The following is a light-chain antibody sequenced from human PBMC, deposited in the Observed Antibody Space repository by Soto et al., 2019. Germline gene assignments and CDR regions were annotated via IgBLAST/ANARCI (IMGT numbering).Light chain of an antibody. CDR2: DAS. Sequence: EIVLTQSPATLSLSPGERATLSCRASQSVSSYLAWYQQKPGQAPRLLIYDASNRATGIPARFSGSGSGTDFTLTIRSIETEDFAVYYCQKLSNWPPWTFGRVTKVDIK. V-gene: IGKV3-11*01. J-gene: IGKJ1*01. CDR3: QKLSNWPPWT. CDR1: QSVSSY.